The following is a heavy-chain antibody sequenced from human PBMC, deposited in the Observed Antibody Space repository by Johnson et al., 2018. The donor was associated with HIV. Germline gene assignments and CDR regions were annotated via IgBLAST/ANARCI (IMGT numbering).Heavy chain of an antibody. V-gene: IGHV3-20*04. J-gene: IGHJ3*02. CDR3: ARDGPRGSYGAFDI. CDR1: GFTFDDYG. D-gene: IGHD1-26*01. CDR2: INWNGGRT. Sequence: VQLVESGGGVVRPGGSLRLSCAASGFTFDDYGMSWVRQAPGKGLEWVSGINWNGGRTGYADSVKCRFTISRDNAKNSLYLQMNSRRAEDTALYYCARDGPRGSYGAFDIWGQGTMVTVSS.